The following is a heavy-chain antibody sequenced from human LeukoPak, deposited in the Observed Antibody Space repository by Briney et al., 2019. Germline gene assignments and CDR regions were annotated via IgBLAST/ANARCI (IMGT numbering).Heavy chain of an antibody. CDR3: ARDLKHIVVVPAAIGFDY. CDR2: ISYDGSNK. D-gene: IGHD2-2*01. V-gene: IGHV3-30*04. Sequence: GRSLRPSCAASGFTFSSYAMHWVRQAPGKGLEWVAVISYDGSNKYYADSVKGRFTISRDNSKNTLYLQMNSLRAEDTAVYYCARDLKHIVVVPAAIGFDYWGQGTLVTVSS. CDR1: GFTFSSYA. J-gene: IGHJ4*02.